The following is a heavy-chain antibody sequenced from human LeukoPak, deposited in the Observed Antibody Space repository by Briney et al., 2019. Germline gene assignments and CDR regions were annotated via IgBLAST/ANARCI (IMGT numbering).Heavy chain of an antibody. V-gene: IGHV4-59*08. Sequence: TPSETLSLTCTVSGGSISSYYWSWIRQPPGKGLEWIGYIYYSGSTNYNPSLKSRVTISVDTSKNQFSLKLSSVTAADTAAYYCARLGDYVWGSYRPFDYWGQGTLVTVSS. J-gene: IGHJ4*02. CDR2: IYYSGST. D-gene: IGHD3-16*02. CDR3: ARLGDYVWGSYRPFDY. CDR1: GGSISSYY.